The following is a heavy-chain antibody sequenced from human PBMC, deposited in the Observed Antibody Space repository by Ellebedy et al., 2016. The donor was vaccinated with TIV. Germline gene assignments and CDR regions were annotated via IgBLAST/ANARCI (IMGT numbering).Heavy chain of an antibody. V-gene: IGHV1-2*02. CDR3: AAEDIAAAGTDYYYGMDV. Sequence: ASVKVSCKASGYTFTGYYMHWVRQAPGQGLEWMGWINPNSGGTNYAQKFQGRVTMTRDTSISTAYMELSRLRSDDTAVYYCAAEDIAAAGTDYYYGMDVWGQGTTVTVSS. J-gene: IGHJ6*02. D-gene: IGHD6-13*01. CDR2: INPNSGGT. CDR1: GYTFTGYY.